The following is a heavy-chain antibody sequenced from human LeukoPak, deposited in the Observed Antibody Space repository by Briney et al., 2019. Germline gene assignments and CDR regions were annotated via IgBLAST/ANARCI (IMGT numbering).Heavy chain of an antibody. Sequence: GRSLRLSCAASGFTFSSYGMHWVRQAPGKGLEWVAVIWYDGSNKYYADSVKGRFTISRDNSKNTLYLQMNSLRAEDTAVYYCARPAGDSSGYLDALDIWGQGTMVTVSS. CDR2: IWYDGSNK. V-gene: IGHV3-33*01. CDR3: ARPAGDSSGYLDALDI. CDR1: GFTFSSYG. J-gene: IGHJ3*02. D-gene: IGHD3-22*01.